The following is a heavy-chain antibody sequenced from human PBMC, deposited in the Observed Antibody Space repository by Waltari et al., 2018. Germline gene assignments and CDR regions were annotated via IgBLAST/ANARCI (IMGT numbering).Heavy chain of an antibody. CDR1: GFTFRCNT. CDR2: IGGRGIST. V-gene: IGHV3-23*01. CDR3: VRDESSIAGSRSDNWFDP. J-gene: IGHJ5*02. Sequence: EVQLLVSGGGLVQPGGSLRLSCAASGFTFRCNTISWVRQAPGKGLEWVSGIGGRGISTLYADSVKGRFTISRDNSKNTLYLQMNSLRAEDTAVYYCVRDESSIAGSRSDNWFDPWGQGTLVTVSS. D-gene: IGHD3-10*01.